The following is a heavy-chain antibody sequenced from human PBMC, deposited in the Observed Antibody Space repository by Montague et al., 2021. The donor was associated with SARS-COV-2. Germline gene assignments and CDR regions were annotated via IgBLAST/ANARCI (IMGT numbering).Heavy chain of an antibody. D-gene: IGHD3-22*01. Sequence: SETLSLTCTVSGDSISSSSYYWGWIRQPPGKGLEWIGSIYYRGSTYYNPSLKSRVTISVDTSMNQFSLKLSSVTAADTAVYYCASHTDFSTSSGWDVFDIWGQGTMVTVSS. V-gene: IGHV4-39*01. CDR2: IYYRGST. J-gene: IGHJ3*02. CDR1: GDSISSSSYY. CDR3: ASHTDFSTSSGWDVFDI.